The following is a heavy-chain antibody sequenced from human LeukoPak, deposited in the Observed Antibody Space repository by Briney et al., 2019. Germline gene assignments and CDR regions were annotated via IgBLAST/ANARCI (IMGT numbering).Heavy chain of an antibody. Sequence: SETLSLTCIVSGGSIRSDYWSWIRQPPGKGLEWIGYIYYSGSTNYNPSLKSRVTISVDTSKNQFSLKLNSVTAADTAVYFCAGERVAMDSWGQGTLVTVSS. CDR1: GGSIRSDY. CDR3: AGERVAMDS. V-gene: IGHV4-59*01. J-gene: IGHJ4*02. D-gene: IGHD2-15*01. CDR2: IYYSGST.